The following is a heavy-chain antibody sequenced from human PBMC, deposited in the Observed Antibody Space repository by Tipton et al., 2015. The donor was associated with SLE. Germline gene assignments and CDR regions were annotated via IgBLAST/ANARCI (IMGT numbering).Heavy chain of an antibody. D-gene: IGHD4-17*01. J-gene: IGHJ4*02. CDR3: ARLFSPTPYGDYVYFDY. CDR1: GGSISSGSYY. V-gene: IGHV4-61*09. Sequence: TLSLTCTVSGGSISSGSYYWSWIRQPAGKGLEWIGYIYYSGSTNYNPSLKSRVTISVDTSKNQFSLKLSSVTAADTAVYYCARLFSPTPYGDYVYFDYRGQGTLVTVSS. CDR2: IYYSGST.